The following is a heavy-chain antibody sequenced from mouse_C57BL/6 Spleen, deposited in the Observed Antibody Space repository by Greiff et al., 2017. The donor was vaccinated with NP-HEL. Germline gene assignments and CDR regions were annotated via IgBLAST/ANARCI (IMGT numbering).Heavy chain of an antibody. Sequence: VQGVESGPELVKPGASVKISCKASGYAFSSSWMNWVKQRPGKGLEWIGRIYPGDGDTNYNGKFKGKATLTADKSSSTAYMQLSSLTSEDSAVYFCARSEIYYGNHFFDYWGQGTTLTVSS. D-gene: IGHD2-1*01. V-gene: IGHV1-82*01. CDR1: GYAFSSSW. CDR3: ARSEIYYGNHFFDY. CDR2: IYPGDGDT. J-gene: IGHJ2*01.